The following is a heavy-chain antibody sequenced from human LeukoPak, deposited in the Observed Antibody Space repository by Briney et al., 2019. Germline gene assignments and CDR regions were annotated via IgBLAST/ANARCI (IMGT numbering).Heavy chain of an antibody. D-gene: IGHD6-13*01. J-gene: IGHJ4*02. CDR3: ARWGSSAAPFDY. Sequence: GESLKISCKGSGYSFTNYWIGWVRQMPGKGLERMGIIYPGDSDTRYSPSFQGQVLISVDKSISTAYLQWGSLKASDTAMYYCARWGSSAAPFDYWGRGTLVTVSS. V-gene: IGHV5-51*01. CDR1: GYSFTNYW. CDR2: IYPGDSDT.